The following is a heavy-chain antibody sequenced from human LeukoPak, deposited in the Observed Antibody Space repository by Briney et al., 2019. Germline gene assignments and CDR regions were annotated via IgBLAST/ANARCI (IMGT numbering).Heavy chain of an antibody. CDR3: ARGDSGSYFSYYYYYMDV. Sequence: PSETLSLTCAVYGGSFSGYYWSWIRQPPGKGLEWIGEINHSGSTDYNPSLKSRVTISVDTSKNQFSLKLSSVTAADTAVYYCARGDSGSYFSYYYYYMDVWGKGTTVTVSS. J-gene: IGHJ6*03. CDR1: GGSFSGYY. D-gene: IGHD1-26*01. V-gene: IGHV4-34*01. CDR2: INHSGST.